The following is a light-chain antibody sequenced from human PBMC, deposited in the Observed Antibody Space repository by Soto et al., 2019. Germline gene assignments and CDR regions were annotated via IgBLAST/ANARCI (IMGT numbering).Light chain of an antibody. Sequence: EIVMMQSPATLSVSPGERATLSCRASQSVYTTLAWYQQKPGQAPRLLIYGASTRATGIPARFSGTGSATEFTLTISSLQSEDSAVYFCQQYSKWPLTFGGGTKVEI. V-gene: IGKV3-15*01. CDR3: QQYSKWPLT. CDR2: GAS. CDR1: QSVYTT. J-gene: IGKJ4*01.